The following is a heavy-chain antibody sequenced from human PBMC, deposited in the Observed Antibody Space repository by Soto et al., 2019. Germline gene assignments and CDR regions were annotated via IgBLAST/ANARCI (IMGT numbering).Heavy chain of an antibody. J-gene: IGHJ4*02. Sequence: GGSLRLSCAASGFTFSSYSMNWVRQAPGKGLEWVSAISGSGGSTYYADSVKGRFTISRDNSKNTLYLQMNSLRAEDTAVYYCAKDHTSYGSGSFDYWGQGTLVTVSS. CDR2: ISGSGGST. D-gene: IGHD3-10*01. CDR1: GFTFSSYS. CDR3: AKDHTSYGSGSFDY. V-gene: IGHV3-23*01.